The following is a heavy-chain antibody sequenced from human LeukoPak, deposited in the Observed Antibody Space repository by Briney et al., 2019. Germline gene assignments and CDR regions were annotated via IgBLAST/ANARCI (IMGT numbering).Heavy chain of an antibody. V-gene: IGHV3-9*01. CDR3: YARWAGWDDLADY. J-gene: IGHJ4*02. CDR1: GFTFDDYA. CDR2: ISWNSGSI. Sequence: GGSLRLSCVASGFTFDDYAMHWVRQAPGKGLEWVSGISWNSGSIGYADSVKGRFTIPRGNAKNSLYLQMNSLRAEDTALYYCYARWAGWDDLADYWGQGTLVTVSS. D-gene: IGHD1-1*01.